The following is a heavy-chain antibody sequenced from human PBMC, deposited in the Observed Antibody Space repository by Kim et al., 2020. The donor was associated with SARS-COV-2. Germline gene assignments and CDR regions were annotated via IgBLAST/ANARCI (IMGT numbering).Heavy chain of an antibody. CDR2: ISYDGSNK. CDR1: GFTFSSYA. D-gene: IGHD2-21*02. J-gene: IGHJ5*02. V-gene: IGHV3-30*04. CDR3: ARDGPSSWLRNPVVLVTASTLMNWFDP. Sequence: GGSLRLSCAASGFTFSSYAMHWVRQAPGKGLEWVAVISYDGSNKYYADSVKGRFTISRDNSKNTLYLQMNSLRAEDTAVYYCARDGPSSWLRNPVVLVTASTLMNWFDPWGQGTLVTVSS.